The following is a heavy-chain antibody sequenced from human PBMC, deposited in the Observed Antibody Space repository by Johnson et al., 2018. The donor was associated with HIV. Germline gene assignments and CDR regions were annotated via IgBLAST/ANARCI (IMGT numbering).Heavy chain of an antibody. D-gene: IGHD6-13*01. J-gene: IGHJ3*02. CDR2: ISSDGSNK. Sequence: QVQLVESGGGLIQPGESLRLSCAASGFTFSSYAMHWVRQAPGKGLEWVAVISSDGSNKYYADSVKGRFTISRDNSKNTPYLQMNSLGAEETAVYYCARVPSAAAGSRGGAFDIWGQGTMVTVSS. V-gene: IGHV3-30*04. CDR1: GFTFSSYA. CDR3: ARVPSAAAGSRGGAFDI.